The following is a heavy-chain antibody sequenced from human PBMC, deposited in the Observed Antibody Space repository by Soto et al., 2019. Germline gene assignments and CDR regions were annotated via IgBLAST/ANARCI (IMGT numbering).Heavy chain of an antibody. V-gene: IGHV3-21*01. CDR3: ASVALGVSATIHLGS. Sequence: GRSLRLSCAASGFTLSSYSMNWVRQAPGKGLEWVSSISSSSTYIYYADSVKGRFTISRDNAKNSVYLQMNSLRAEDTAVYECASVALGVSATIHLGSCGPGTLVTVSS. CDR1: GFTLSSYS. J-gene: IGHJ4*02. CDR2: ISSSSTYI. D-gene: IGHD2-15*01.